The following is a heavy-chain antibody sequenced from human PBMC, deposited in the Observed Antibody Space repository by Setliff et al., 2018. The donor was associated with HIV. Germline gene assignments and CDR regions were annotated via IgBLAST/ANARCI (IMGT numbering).Heavy chain of an antibody. Sequence: PGGSLRLSCEASAFIFTTYGMHWVRQAPGKGLEWIAFIRYDGNDKYYADSVKGRFTISRDNSKNTLYLEMTSLRAEDTAVYYCARDDSNGNTDAFDIWGQGTTVTVSS. CDR1: AFIFTTYG. CDR3: ARDDSNGNTDAFDI. V-gene: IGHV3-33*01. CDR2: IRYDGNDK. J-gene: IGHJ3*02. D-gene: IGHD5-18*01.